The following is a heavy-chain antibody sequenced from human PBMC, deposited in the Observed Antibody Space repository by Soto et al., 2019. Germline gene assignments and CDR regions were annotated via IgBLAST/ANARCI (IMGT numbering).Heavy chain of an antibody. J-gene: IGHJ4*02. CDR1: GGGFNRHT. D-gene: IGHD3-22*01. CDR3: ARGWGYDSTAYYYAY. CDR2: IIPIFGTA. Sequence: QVQLVQSGAEVRKPGSSVRVSCKASGGGFNRHTISWVRQAPGQGLEWMGGIIPIFGTANHAQKFQGRVTIIADESTSTVYMELSSLRSDDTALYYCARGWGYDSTAYYYAYWGQGTLVIVSS. V-gene: IGHV1-69*01.